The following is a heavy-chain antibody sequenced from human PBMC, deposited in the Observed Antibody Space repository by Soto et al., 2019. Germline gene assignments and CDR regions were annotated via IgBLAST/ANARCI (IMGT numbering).Heavy chain of an antibody. J-gene: IGHJ4*01. CDR3: ARNANPHSDG. CDR2: ISSSGDSP. D-gene: IGHD2-15*01. CDR1: GFTFSNYA. Sequence: EVQLLESGGGLVQPGGSLRLSCAASGFTFSNYAMSWVRQAPGKGLEWVSAISSSGDSPYYADSVKGRFTVYRDNSKNMRYLQMNSLRAEDKAISYSARNANPHSDGWGPGTLVTVYS. V-gene: IGHV3-23*01.